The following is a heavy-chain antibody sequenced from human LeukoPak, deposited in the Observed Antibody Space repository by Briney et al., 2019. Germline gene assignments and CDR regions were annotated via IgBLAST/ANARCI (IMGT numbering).Heavy chain of an antibody. J-gene: IGHJ4*02. CDR1: GYTFTGYY. CDR3: ARAVSGSYYVNFDY. V-gene: IGHV1-2*02. CDR2: INPNSGGT. Sequence: AASVKVSCKASGYTFTGYYMHWVRQAPGQGLEWMGWINPNSGGTNYAQKFQGRVTMTRDTSISTAYTELSRLRSDDTAVYYCARAVSGSYYVNFDYWGQGTLVTVSS. D-gene: IGHD1-26*01.